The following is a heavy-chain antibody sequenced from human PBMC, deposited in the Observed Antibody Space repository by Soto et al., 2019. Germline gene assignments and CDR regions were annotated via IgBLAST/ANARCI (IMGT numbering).Heavy chain of an antibody. V-gene: IGHV3-53*01. CDR1: GFTVSSRY. J-gene: IGHJ4*02. CDR3: APEGIFGEDPERH. CDR2: VWRGGTT. D-gene: IGHD3-3*01. Sequence: GGSLRLSCAASGFTVSSRYMGWVRQAPGQGLEWVSVVWRGGTTYHADSVTGRFTVSRDESRNTMYLQMNSLRVGDTAVYYCAPEGIFGEDPERHWGEGPIVTV.